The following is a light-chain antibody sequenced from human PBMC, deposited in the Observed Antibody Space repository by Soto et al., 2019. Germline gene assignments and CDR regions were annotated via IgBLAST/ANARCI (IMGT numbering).Light chain of an antibody. CDR3: QQSYSALIT. V-gene: IGKV1-33*01. CDR1: QDISDV. J-gene: IGKJ5*01. Sequence: DIPMTQSPSALSASVGDRVTITCQASQDISDVLNWYQQQPGKAPKVLIYDASKLQTGVPSRFSGRGSGEDFTFTISSLQPDDSGTYYCQQSYSALITFGQGTRLEIK. CDR2: DAS.